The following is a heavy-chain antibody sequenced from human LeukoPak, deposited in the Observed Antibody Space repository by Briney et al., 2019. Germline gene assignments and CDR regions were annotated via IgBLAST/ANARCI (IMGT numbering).Heavy chain of an antibody. J-gene: IGHJ3*02. CDR1: GGSISSGSYY. CDR3: ARVSRGYYDSSGYEDAFDI. Sequence: SETLSLTCTVSGGSISSGSYYWSWIRQPAGKGLEWIGRIYTSGSTNYNPSLKSRVTISVDTSKNQFSLKLSSVTAADTAVYYCARVSRGYYDSSGYEDAFDIWGQGTMVTVSS. V-gene: IGHV4-61*02. D-gene: IGHD3-22*01. CDR2: IYTSGST.